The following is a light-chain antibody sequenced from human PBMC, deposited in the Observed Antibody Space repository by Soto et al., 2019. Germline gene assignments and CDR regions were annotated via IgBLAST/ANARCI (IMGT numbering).Light chain of an antibody. J-gene: IGKJ4*01. CDR2: TAS. CDR3: XXLYTYPLT. V-gene: IGKV1-9*01. Sequence: DIQLTQSPSFLSASVGDRVXVTCRASQGINSYLAWYQQKPGKAPKLLIYTASTLQSGVPSRFSGSGSGTEFTLTITSLQPEXXAAYXXXXLYTYPLTFGGGTKVEIK. CDR1: QGINSY.